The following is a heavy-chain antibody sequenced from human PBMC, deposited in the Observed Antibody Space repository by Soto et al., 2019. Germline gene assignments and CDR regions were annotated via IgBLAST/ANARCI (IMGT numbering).Heavy chain of an antibody. V-gene: IGHV3-30*18. D-gene: IGHD6-13*01. J-gene: IGHJ4*02. CDR2: ISHDGSNK. CDR3: AKDRALSSSWYHDPNPGPHY. CDR1: GFTFSSYG. Sequence: GGSLRLSCAASGFTFSSYGMHWVRQAPGKGLEWVAVISHDGSNKYYADSVKGRFTISRDNSKNTLYLQMNSLRAEDTAVYYCAKDRALSSSWYHDPNPGPHYWGQGTLVTVSS.